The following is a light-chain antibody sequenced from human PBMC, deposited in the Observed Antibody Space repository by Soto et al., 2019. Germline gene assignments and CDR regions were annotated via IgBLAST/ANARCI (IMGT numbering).Light chain of an antibody. CDR2: GGS. V-gene: IGKV3-20*01. CDR1: QSVSRNY. CDR3: QQYGSSRT. J-gene: IGKJ1*01. Sequence: EIVLTQSPGTLSLSPGERATLSCRASQSVSRNYLAWYQQKPGQAPRLPMYGGSNRATGIPDRFRGSGSGTDFSLTISRLEPEDFAVYYCQQYGSSRTFGQGTKVELK.